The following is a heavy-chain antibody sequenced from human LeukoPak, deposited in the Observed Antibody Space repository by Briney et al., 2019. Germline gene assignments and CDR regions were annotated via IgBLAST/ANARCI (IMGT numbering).Heavy chain of an antibody. CDR3: ARGLRYDYFDN. CDR1: GFTFSGYW. V-gene: IGHV3-7*04. Sequence: GGSLRLSCAASGFTFSGYWMSWVRQAPGKALEWVASIKQDGSEKYYVDSVKGRFTISRDNAKNSPYLQMTSLRAEDTAVYYCARGLRYDYFDNWGQGTLVTVSS. J-gene: IGHJ4*02. CDR2: IKQDGSEK. D-gene: IGHD4-17*01.